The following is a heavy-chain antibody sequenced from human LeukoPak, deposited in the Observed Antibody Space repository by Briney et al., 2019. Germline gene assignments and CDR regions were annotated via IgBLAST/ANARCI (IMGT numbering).Heavy chain of an antibody. CDR1: GYTLTELS. V-gene: IGHV1-24*01. CDR2: FDPEDGET. CDR3: ATAETDSSGWYPTAEYFQH. D-gene: IGHD6-19*01. Sequence: ASVKVSCKVSGYTLTELSMHWVRQAPGKGLEWMGGFDPEDGETIYAQRFQGRVTTTEDTSTDTAYMELSSLRSEDTAVYYCATAETDSSGWYPTAEYFQHWGQGTLVTVSS. J-gene: IGHJ1*01.